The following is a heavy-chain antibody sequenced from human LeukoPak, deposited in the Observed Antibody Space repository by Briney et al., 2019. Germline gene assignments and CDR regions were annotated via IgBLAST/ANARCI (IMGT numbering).Heavy chain of an antibody. V-gene: IGHV4-61*02. CDR3: ARVSWPGRGSRFDP. CDR2: IYTSGST. J-gene: IGHJ5*02. D-gene: IGHD3-16*01. CDR1: GGSISSGSYY. Sequence: SETLSLTCTVSGGSISSGSYYWSWIRQPAGTGLEWIGRIYTSGSTNYNPSLKSRVTISVDTSKNQFSLKLSSVTAADTAVYYCARVSWPGRGSRFDPWGQGTLVTVSS.